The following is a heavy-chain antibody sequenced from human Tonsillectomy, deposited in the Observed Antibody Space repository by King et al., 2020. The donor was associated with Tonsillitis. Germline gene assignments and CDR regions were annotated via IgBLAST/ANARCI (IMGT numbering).Heavy chain of an antibody. CDR2: ISYDGSNK. V-gene: IGHV3-30*01. J-gene: IGHJ4*02. CDR1: GFTFSSYA. D-gene: IGHD2-15*01. CDR3: ARETVVVVAATFDY. Sequence: VQLVESGGGVVQPGRSLRLSCAASGFTFSSYAMHWVRQAPGKGLEWVAVISYDGSNKYYADSVKGRFTISRDNSKNTLYLQMNSLRAEDTAVYYCARETVVVVAATFDYWAQGTLVTVSS.